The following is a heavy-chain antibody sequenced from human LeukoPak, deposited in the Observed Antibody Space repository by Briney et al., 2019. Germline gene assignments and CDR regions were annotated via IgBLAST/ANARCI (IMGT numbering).Heavy chain of an antibody. J-gene: IGHJ4*02. CDR1: GYTFTSYG. CDR2: ISAYNGNT. Sequence: GASVKVSCKASGYTFTSYGISWVRQAPGQGLEWMGWISAYNGNTNYAQKLQGRVTMTTDTSTSTAYMELRSLRSDDTAVYYCARDRRITMVRGVIEMGYWGQGTLVTVSS. CDR3: ARDRRITMVRGVIEMGY. V-gene: IGHV1-18*01. D-gene: IGHD3-10*01.